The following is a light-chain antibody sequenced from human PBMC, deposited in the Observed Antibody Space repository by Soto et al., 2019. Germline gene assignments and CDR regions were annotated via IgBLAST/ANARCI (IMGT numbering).Light chain of an antibody. CDR1: QSVASN. V-gene: IGKV3-15*01. Sequence: EIVMTQSPSTLSVSPGERATLSFRASQSVASNLAWYQQKPGQAPRLLIYRASTRATGIPARFSGSGSGTEFTLTISSLEPEDFAVYYCQQRSNWPLTFGGGTKVDIK. CDR2: RAS. CDR3: QQRSNWPLT. J-gene: IGKJ4*01.